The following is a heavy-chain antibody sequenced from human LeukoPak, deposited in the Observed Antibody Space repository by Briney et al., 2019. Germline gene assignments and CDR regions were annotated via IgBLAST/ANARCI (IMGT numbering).Heavy chain of an antibody. CDR2: MNPSGST. J-gene: IGHJ6*04. D-gene: IGHD6-19*01. CDR1: GGSFSGYY. V-gene: IGHV4-34*01. Sequence: SETLSLTCAVYGGSFSGYYWTWIRQTPEKGLEWIGEMNPSGSTNYNPSLKSRVTISVDTSRNQLSLSLTSVTAADSAVYFCARGLRQGSAWSWGPKEKSYQYMDVWGTGTTVIVSS. CDR3: ARGLRQGSAWSWGPKEKSYQYMDV.